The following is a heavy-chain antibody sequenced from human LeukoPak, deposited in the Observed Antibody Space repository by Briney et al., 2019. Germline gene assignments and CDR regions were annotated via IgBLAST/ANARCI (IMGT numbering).Heavy chain of an antibody. CDR1: GFTFSSYG. CDR2: IRYDGSNK. Sequence: GGSLRLSCAASGFTFSSYGMHWVRQAPGKGLEWVAFIRYDGSNKYYADSVKGRFTISRDNSKNTLYLQMNSLRAEDTAVYYCAKVGRRVVDTAMEYYFDYWGQGTLVTVSS. D-gene: IGHD5-18*01. J-gene: IGHJ4*02. V-gene: IGHV3-30*02. CDR3: AKVGRRVVDTAMEYYFDY.